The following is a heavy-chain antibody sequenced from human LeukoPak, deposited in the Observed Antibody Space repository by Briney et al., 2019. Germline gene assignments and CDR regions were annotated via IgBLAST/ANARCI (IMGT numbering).Heavy chain of an antibody. CDR3: VKDSSWMGEYYFDY. Sequence: GGTLRLSCAASEFTFSNYDMHWVRQAPGKGLEWVAFIRYDESNEYYADSVKGRFAISRDNSKNTLYLQMNSLRADDTAVYYCVKDSSWMGEYYFDYWGQGTLVTVSS. CDR1: EFTFSNYD. CDR2: IRYDESNE. D-gene: IGHD3-16*01. J-gene: IGHJ4*02. V-gene: IGHV3-30*02.